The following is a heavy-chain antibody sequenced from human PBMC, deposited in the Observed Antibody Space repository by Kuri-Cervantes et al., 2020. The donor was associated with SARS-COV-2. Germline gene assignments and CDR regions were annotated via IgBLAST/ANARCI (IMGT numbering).Heavy chain of an antibody. Sequence: SETLSLTCTVSGGSISSGDYYWSWIRQPPGKGLEWIGYIYYSGSTYYNPSLKSRVTISVDTSKNQFSLKLSSVTAADTAVYYCARQGGYSSRYFDYWGQGTLVTDSS. D-gene: IGHD6-13*01. V-gene: IGHV4-39*01. CDR1: GGSISSGDYY. J-gene: IGHJ4*02. CDR2: IYYSGST. CDR3: ARQGGYSSRYFDY.